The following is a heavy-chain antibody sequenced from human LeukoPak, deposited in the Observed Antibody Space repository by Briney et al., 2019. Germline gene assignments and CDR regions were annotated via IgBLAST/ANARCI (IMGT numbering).Heavy chain of an antibody. V-gene: IGHV3-23*01. Sequence: PGGSLRLSCAASGFTFSSYAMSWVRRAPGKGLEWVSGINSGGSTYDADSVKGRFTISRDNSKNTLYLQMNSLGAEDTAVYYCAKDHVSSSSPPYFDYWGQGTLVTVSS. CDR3: AKDHVSSSSPPYFDY. CDR1: GFTFSSYA. D-gene: IGHD6-6*01. J-gene: IGHJ4*02. CDR2: INSGGST.